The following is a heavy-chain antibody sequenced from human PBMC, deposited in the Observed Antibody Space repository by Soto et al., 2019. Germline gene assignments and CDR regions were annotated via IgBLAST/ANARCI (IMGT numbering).Heavy chain of an antibody. CDR3: ARVTRQLLRFLEWLSAFDF. Sequence: SETLSLTCAVYGGSFSGYYWSWIRQPPGKGLEWIGEINHSGSTNYNPSLKSRVTISVDTSKNQFSLKLSSVTAADTAVYYCARVTRQLLRFLEWLSAFDFWGQGTLVTVSS. V-gene: IGHV4-34*01. CDR1: GGSFSGYY. J-gene: IGHJ4*02. D-gene: IGHD3-3*01. CDR2: INHSGST.